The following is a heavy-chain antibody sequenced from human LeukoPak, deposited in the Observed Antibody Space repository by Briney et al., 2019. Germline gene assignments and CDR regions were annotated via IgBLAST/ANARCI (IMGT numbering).Heavy chain of an antibody. J-gene: IGHJ4*02. CDR2: LGATVSDGGA. Sequence: GGSLRLSCAASAFTFSNYAMSWVRQAPGKGLEWVSTLGATVSDGGAYYADSVKGRFTISRDNSKNTLHLQTNSLRDEDTAMYYCAKNRGKGAVSGTGEIDYWGQGTLVTVSS. CDR3: AKNRGKGAVSGTGEIDY. D-gene: IGHD6-19*01. CDR1: AFTFSNYA. V-gene: IGHV3-23*01.